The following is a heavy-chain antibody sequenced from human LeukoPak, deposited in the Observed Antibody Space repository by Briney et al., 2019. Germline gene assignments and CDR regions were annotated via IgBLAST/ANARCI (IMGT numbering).Heavy chain of an antibody. Sequence: ASVKVSCKASGYTFSSYGISWVRQAPGQGLEWMGRISAYNGNTNYAQKFRGRVTMTTDTSTTTAYMELRSLRSDDTVVYYCARDRVTYSTSSGVDYWGQGTLVTVSS. CDR3: ARDRVTYSTSSGVDY. CDR1: GYTFSSYG. J-gene: IGHJ4*02. CDR2: ISAYNGNT. D-gene: IGHD6-6*01. V-gene: IGHV1-18*01.